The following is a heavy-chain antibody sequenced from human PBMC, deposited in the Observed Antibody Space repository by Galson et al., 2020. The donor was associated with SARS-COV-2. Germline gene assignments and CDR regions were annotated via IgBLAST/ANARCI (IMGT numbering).Heavy chain of an antibody. D-gene: IGHD3-10*01. CDR1: GGSISSSSYY. V-gene: IGHV4-39*01. CDR3: ARLGTLVGGSGSSPPDY. J-gene: IGHJ4*02. Sequence: SETLSLTCTVSGGSISSSSYYWGWIRQPPGKGLEYIGIVYYSGNTYYNPSLKSRVTISIDTSKNQFSLRLSSVTAADTAVYYCARLGTLVGGSGSSPPDYWGQGTLVTVSS. CDR2: VYYSGNT.